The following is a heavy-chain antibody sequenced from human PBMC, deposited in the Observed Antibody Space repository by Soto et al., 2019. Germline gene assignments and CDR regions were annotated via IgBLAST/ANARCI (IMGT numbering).Heavy chain of an antibody. D-gene: IGHD5-18*01. V-gene: IGHV3-7*01. CDR3: ARDFDGGYTYGPGDY. Sequence: EVQLVESGGGLVQPGGSLRLSCAASGFMFSAYWMSWVRQAPGKGLEWVANIHGDGGKIYYVDSVKGRFTISRDNAKRSLYLQRNSLRAEDTAVYYWARDFDGGYTYGPGDYWGQGALVAVSS. J-gene: IGHJ4*02. CDR2: IHGDGGKI. CDR1: GFMFSAYW.